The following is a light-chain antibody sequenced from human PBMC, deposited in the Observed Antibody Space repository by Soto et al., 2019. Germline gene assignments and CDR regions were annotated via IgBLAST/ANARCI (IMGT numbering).Light chain of an antibody. CDR1: QIVSSSQ. J-gene: IGKJ5*01. Sequence: EIVLTQAAGTLSLSPGERGTLSCRASQIVSSSQLAWYQQKPGQAPRLVMYGASSRATGIPDRLSGIGSGTDFTLTISSLETEDFAVYYCQQRSNWPSITFGQGTRLEIK. V-gene: IGKV3D-20*02. CDR3: QQRSNWPSIT. CDR2: GAS.